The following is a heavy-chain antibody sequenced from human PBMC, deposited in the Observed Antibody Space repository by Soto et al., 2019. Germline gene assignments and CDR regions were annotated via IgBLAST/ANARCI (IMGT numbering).Heavy chain of an antibody. J-gene: IGHJ4*02. D-gene: IGHD1-1*01. CDR2: ISSSGSYI. CDR3: ARDVGDAYNPTLVY. V-gene: IGHV3-21*01. Sequence: PGGSLRLSCTGSGFTFRGYSIHWVRQAPGKGLEWVSTISSSGSYIYQPDSLKGRFTISRDNAKDTVHLQVNSLRVEDTAMYYCARDVGDAYNPTLVYWGQGTQVTVSS. CDR1: GFTFRGYS.